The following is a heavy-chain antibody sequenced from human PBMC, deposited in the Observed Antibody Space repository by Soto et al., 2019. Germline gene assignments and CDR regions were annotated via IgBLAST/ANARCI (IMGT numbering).Heavy chain of an antibody. Sequence: PGGSLRLSCAASGFTFSSYSMNWVRQAPGKGLEWVSSISSSSSYIYYADSVKGRFTISRDNAKNSLYLQMNSLRAEDTAVYYCARVTDYDFWSGLPDDAFDIWGKGTMVTV. V-gene: IGHV3-21*01. D-gene: IGHD3-3*01. CDR3: ARVTDYDFWSGLPDDAFDI. CDR2: ISSSSSYI. CDR1: GFTFSSYS. J-gene: IGHJ3*02.